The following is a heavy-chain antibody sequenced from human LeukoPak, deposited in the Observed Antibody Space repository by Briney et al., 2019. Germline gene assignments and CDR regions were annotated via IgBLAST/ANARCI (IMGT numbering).Heavy chain of an antibody. CDR2: IIPIFGTA. D-gene: IGHD2-2*01. J-gene: IGHJ5*02. V-gene: IGHV1-69*01. CDR3: ARGRVVPAAMGWFDP. CDR1: GGTFSSYA. Sequence: ASVKVSCKASGGTFSSYAISWVRQAPGQGLEWMGGIIPIFGTANYANKFHGRVTITADESTSTAYTMLRRLRSEDTAVYYCARGRVVPAAMGWFDPWGQGTLVTVSS.